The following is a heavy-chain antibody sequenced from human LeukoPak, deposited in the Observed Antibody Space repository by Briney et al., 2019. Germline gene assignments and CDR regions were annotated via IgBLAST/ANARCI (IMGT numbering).Heavy chain of an antibody. J-gene: IGHJ2*01. CDR3: ATRPIVVVPAAIGYWYFDL. V-gene: IGHV1-24*01. Sequence: ASVKVSCKVSGYTLTELSMHWVRQAPGKGLEWMGGFDPEDGETIYAQKFQGRVTMTEDTSTDTAYMELSSLRSEDTAVYYRATRPIVVVPAAIGYWYFDLWGRGTLVTVSS. CDR1: GYTLTELS. CDR2: FDPEDGET. D-gene: IGHD2-2*01.